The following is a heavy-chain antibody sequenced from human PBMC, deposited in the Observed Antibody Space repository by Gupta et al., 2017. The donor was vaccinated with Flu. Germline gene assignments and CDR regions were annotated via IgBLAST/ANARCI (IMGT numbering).Heavy chain of an antibody. CDR2: ITWNSGSI. CDR3: ASTRGDYYDAFHI. CDR1: GFTFDDYA. V-gene: IGHV3-9*01. J-gene: IGHJ3*02. Sequence: EVQLVESGGGWVMTGRSLILSCAAPGFTFDDYARHWVRQPPGKGLEWVSGITWNSGSIGYVDSVRGRFTISRDNAKRSLYLQMNSLRTEDTALYYCASTRGDYYDAFHIWGQGTMVTVSS. D-gene: IGHD3-10*01.